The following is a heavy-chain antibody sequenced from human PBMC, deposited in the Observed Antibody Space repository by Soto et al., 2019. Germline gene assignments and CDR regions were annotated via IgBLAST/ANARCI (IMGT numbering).Heavy chain of an antibody. CDR2: IGTAGDT. J-gene: IGHJ3*02. CDR1: GFTFSSYD. V-gene: IGHV3-13*01. Sequence: EVQLVESGGGLVQPGGSLRLSCAASGFTFSSYDMHWVRQATGKGLEWVSAIGTAGDTYYPGSVKGRFTISRENAKNSLYLQMNSLRAGDTAVYYCAREGRNDFWSGHNAFDIWGQGTMVTVSS. CDR3: AREGRNDFWSGHNAFDI. D-gene: IGHD3-3*01.